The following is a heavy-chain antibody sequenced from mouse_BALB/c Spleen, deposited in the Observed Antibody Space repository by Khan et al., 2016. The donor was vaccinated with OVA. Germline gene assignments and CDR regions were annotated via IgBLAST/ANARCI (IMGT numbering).Heavy chain of an antibody. CDR1: GFSLTSYA. Sequence: QVQLKESGPDLVAPSQSLSITCTVSGFSLTSYAIHWVRQPPGKGLEWLVVIWSDGSTTYNSALKSRLSISKDNSKSQVFLKINSLQTDDTAMYYCARHQFPLSMDSWGQGPSVTVSS. J-gene: IGHJ4*01. CDR3: ARHQFPLSMDS. V-gene: IGHV2-6-2*01. CDR2: IWSDGST.